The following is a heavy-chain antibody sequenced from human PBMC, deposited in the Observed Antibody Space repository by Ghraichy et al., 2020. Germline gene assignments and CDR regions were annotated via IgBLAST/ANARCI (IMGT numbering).Heavy chain of an antibody. CDR2: IGYDGTNK. V-gene: IGHV3-33*01. J-gene: IGHJ4*02. CDR3: ARGDPYSNSWTFDY. Sequence: GGSLRLSCAASEFTFSAYGIHWVRQAPGKGLEWVAVIGYDGTNKDYGDSVKGRFTISRDNSKNTLYLQMNSLRAEDTAVYYCARGDPYSNSWTFDYWSRGTKGTVS. CDR1: EFTFSAYG. D-gene: IGHD6-13*01.